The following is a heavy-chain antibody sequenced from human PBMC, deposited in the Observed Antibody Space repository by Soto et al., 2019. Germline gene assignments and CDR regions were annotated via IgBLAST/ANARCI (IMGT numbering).Heavy chain of an antibody. V-gene: IGHV4-34*11. CDR3: ARRVRAMGAAFDY. CDR2: IYYSGST. J-gene: IGHJ4*02. Sequence: QVQLQQWGAGLLKPSETLSLTCAVYGGSFSGYYWSWIRQPPGKGLEWIGYIYYSGSTNYNPSLKSRVTISVDTSKNQFSLKLSSVTAADTAVYYCARRVRAMGAAFDYWGQGTLVTVSS. CDR1: GGSFSGYY. D-gene: IGHD5-18*01.